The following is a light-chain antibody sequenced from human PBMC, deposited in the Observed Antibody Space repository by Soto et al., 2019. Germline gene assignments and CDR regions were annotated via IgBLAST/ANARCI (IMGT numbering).Light chain of an antibody. J-gene: IGKJ5*01. CDR2: RAS. Sequence: NVLKMSPGTLSLSTVQRATLSCRISHSLSGNSLPWYQQKPGQAPSVLYYRASIRPTGISDMFSGSGSATQLPRTFYRLQSEDSTAYSRQEHNQWPITFAQGARLANK. CDR1: HSLSGN. CDR3: QEHNQWPIT. V-gene: IGKV3D-15*01.